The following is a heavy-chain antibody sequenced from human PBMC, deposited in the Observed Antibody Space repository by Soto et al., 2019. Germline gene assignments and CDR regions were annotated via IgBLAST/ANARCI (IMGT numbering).Heavy chain of an antibody. D-gene: IGHD1-20*01. V-gene: IGHV4-59*01. CDR2: IYYSGST. CDR3: ARGITGTYYYGMDV. CDR1: GGSISSYY. J-gene: IGHJ6*02. Sequence: SETLSLTCTVSGGSISSYYWSWIRQPPGKGLEWIGYIYYSGSTNYNPSLKSRVTISVDTSKNQFSLKLSSVTAADTAVYYCARGITGTYYYGMDVWGQGTTVTVSS.